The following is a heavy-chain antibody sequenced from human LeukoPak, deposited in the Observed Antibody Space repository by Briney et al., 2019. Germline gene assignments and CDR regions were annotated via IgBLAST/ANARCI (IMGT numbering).Heavy chain of an antibody. Sequence: GGSLRLSCAASGFSFSSYAMHWVRQAPGKGLEWVTFIRYDGTNKYYADSVKGRFTISRDNSKNTLYLQMNSLRAEDTAVYYCAKDVTAMSPSYFDYWGQGTLVTVSS. J-gene: IGHJ4*02. D-gene: IGHD2-21*02. CDR3: AKDVTAMSPSYFDY. CDR1: GFSFSSYA. CDR2: IRYDGTNK. V-gene: IGHV3-30*02.